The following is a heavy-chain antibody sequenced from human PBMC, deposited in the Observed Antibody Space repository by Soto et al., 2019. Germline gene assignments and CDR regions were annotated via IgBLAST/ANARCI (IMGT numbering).Heavy chain of an antibody. CDR1: GFTFSSYA. CDR2: ISGSGGST. V-gene: IGHV3-23*01. D-gene: IGHD3-10*01. CDR3: AKAEGSGAEYFQH. J-gene: IGHJ1*01. Sequence: GGSLRLSCAASGFTFSSYAMSWVRQAPGKGLEWVSAISGSGGSTYYADSVKGRFTISGDNSKNTLYLQMSSLRAEDTAVYYCAKAEGSGAEYFQHWGQGTLVTVSS.